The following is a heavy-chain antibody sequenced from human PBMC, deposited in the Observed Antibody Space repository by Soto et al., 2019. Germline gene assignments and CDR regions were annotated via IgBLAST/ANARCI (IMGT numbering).Heavy chain of an antibody. V-gene: IGHV1-69*13. D-gene: IGHD3-9*01. Sequence: SVKVSCKASGGTFSSYAISWVQQAPGQGLEWMGGIIPIFGTANYAQKFQGRVTITADESTSTAYMELSSLRSEDTAVYYCARDDASPNYDILAPPHWGQGTLVTVSS. CDR3: ARDDASPNYDILAPPH. CDR1: GGTFSSYA. J-gene: IGHJ4*02. CDR2: IIPIFGTA.